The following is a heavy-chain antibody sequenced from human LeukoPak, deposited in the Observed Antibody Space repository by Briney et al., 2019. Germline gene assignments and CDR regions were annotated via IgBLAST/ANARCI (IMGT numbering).Heavy chain of an antibody. V-gene: IGHV3-23*01. D-gene: IGHD1-14*01. J-gene: IGHJ6*03. CDR1: GFTFSTYA. CDR2: ISGSGGST. CDR3: ARTSYYYYYMDV. Sequence: PGGSLRLSCAASGFTFSTYAMSWARQAPGKGLEWVSSISGSGGSTYYAGSVRGRFTVSRDNSKNTLYLQMNSLRAEDTAVYYCARTSYYYYYMDVWGKGTTVTVSS.